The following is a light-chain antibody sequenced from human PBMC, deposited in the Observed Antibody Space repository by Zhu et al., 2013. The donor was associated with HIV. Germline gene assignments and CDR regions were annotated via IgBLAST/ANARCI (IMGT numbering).Light chain of an antibody. J-gene: IGKJ4*01. CDR2: GAS. CDR1: QSVSSSY. Sequence: EIVLTQSPGTLSLSPGERATLSCTASQSVSSSYLTWYQQRPGQAPRLLIFGASSRASGIPDRFSGSGSGTDFTLTISRLEPEDFATYYCQQTDSPPLTFGGGTKVDIK. V-gene: IGKV3-20*01. CDR3: QQTDSPPLT.